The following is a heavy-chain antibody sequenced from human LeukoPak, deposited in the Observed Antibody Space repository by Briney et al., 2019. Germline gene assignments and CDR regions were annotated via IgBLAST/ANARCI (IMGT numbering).Heavy chain of an antibody. V-gene: IGHV1-18*01. D-gene: IGHD2-8*01. J-gene: IGHJ4*02. CDR1: GYTFTTYA. CDR3: ARASVLMVYAHFDY. CDR2: ISAYNGNT. Sequence: GASVKVSCKASGYTFTTYAMNWVRQAPGQGLEWMGWISAYNGNTNYAQKLQGRVTMTTDTSTSTAYMELRSLRSDDTAVYYCARASVLMVYAHFDYWGQGTLVTVSS.